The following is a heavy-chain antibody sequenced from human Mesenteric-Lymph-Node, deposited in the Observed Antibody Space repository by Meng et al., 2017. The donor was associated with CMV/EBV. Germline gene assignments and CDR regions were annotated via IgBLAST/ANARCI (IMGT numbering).Heavy chain of an antibody. V-gene: IGHV3-74*01. Sequence: GGSLRLSCAVSGFTFRTYWMSWVRQAPGKGLVWVSRINSDGSSTSYADSVKGRFTISRDNAKNTLYLQMNSLRAEDTAVYYCARSITEAIKPFYYYYGMDVWGQGTTVTVSS. CDR3: ARSITEAIKPFYYYYGMDV. CDR2: INSDGSST. D-gene: IGHD3-16*01. CDR1: GFTFRTYW. J-gene: IGHJ6*02.